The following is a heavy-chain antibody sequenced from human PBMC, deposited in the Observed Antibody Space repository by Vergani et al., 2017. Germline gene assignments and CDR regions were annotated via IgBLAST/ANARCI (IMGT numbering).Heavy chain of an antibody. Sequence: QVQLVQSGAEVKKPGASVKVSCKASGYTFTSYGIRWVRQAPGQGLEWMGWINAYNGNTNYAQKLQGRVTMTTDTSTSTAYMELRSLRSDDTAVYYCASSARSSGCAHVDYWGQGTLVTVSS. D-gene: IGHD6-13*01. V-gene: IGHV1-18*01. J-gene: IGHJ4*02. CDR2: INAYNGNT. CDR3: ASSARSSGCAHVDY. CDR1: GYTFTSYG.